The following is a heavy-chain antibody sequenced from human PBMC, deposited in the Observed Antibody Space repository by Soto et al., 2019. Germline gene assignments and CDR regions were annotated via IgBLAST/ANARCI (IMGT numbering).Heavy chain of an antibody. CDR2: IYYSGST. CDR3: ASFLTYSGSFFLDY. J-gene: IGHJ4*02. CDR1: GGSISSYY. Sequence: SETLSLTCTVSGGSISSYYWSWIRQLPGKGLEWIGYIYYSGSTNYNPSLKSRVTISVDTSKNQFSLKLSSVTAADTAVYYCASFLTYSGSFFLDYWGQGTLVTVSS. D-gene: IGHD1-26*01. V-gene: IGHV4-59*01.